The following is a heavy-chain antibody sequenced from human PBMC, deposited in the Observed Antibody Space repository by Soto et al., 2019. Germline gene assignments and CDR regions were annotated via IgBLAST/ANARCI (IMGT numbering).Heavy chain of an antibody. CDR2: IFPLFGTA. CDR3: ASTKYGCSAYYYGYLDL. CDR1: EDTFRNYA. J-gene: IGHJ2*01. D-gene: IGHD3-22*01. V-gene: IGHV1-69*06. Sequence: QVELVQSGAEVKKPGSSVKDSCPASEDTFRNYAISLVRQAPGQGLEWMGGIFPLFGTANYAQKFQGRVTITAYTSVSTVYLELRSLRAEDAAVYYCASTKYGCSAYYYGYLDLWGRGTLFTGSS.